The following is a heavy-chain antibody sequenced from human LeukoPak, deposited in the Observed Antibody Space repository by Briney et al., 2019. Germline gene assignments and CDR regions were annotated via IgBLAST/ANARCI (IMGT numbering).Heavy chain of an antibody. J-gene: IGHJ6*03. CDR1: GFTFSSYA. D-gene: IGHD6-19*01. CDR3: ARDRYSSGWSETKGGNNYYMDV. Sequence: PGGSLRLSCAASGFTFSSYAMSWVRQAPGKGLEWVSAISGSGGSTYYADSVKGRFTISRDNSKNTLYLQMNSLRAEDTAVYYCARDRYSSGWSETKGGNNYYMDVWGKGTTVTISS. CDR2: ISGSGGST. V-gene: IGHV3-23*01.